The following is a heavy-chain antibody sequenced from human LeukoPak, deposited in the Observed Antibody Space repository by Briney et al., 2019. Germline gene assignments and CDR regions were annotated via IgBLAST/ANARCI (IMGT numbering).Heavy chain of an antibody. CDR1: GYTFTNYD. Sequence: GASVKASCKSSGYTFTNYDINWVRQAPGQGLEWMGWISAYNRNTDSAQKFQGRVTMTTDTSTSTAYMELRSLTSDDTAVYYCGRGDVYFDSWGQGTLVTVSS. J-gene: IGHJ4*02. V-gene: IGHV1-18*01. CDR2: ISAYNRNT. D-gene: IGHD5-24*01. CDR3: GRGDVYFDS.